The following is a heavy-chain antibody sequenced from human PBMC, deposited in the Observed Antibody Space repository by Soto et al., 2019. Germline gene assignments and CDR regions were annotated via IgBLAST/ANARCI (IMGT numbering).Heavy chain of an antibody. J-gene: IGHJ4*02. CDR3: XXXXXXXXYGYVDY. D-gene: IGHD5-18*01. CDR2: IYYSGST. Sequence: QVQLQESGPGLVKPSQTLSLTCTVSGGSISSGDYYWSWIRQPPGKGLEWIGYIYYSGSTYYNPSLKXXXTXXXDTXXNQXXXXLSSVTAXXXXXXXXXXXXXXXXYGYVDYWGQGTLVTVSS. CDR1: GGSISSGDYY. V-gene: IGHV4-30-4*01.